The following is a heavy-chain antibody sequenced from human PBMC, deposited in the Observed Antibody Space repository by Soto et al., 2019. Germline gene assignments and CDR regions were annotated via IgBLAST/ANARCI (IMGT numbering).Heavy chain of an antibody. CDR1: GGSFSGYY. CDR3: ARGLPLLWFGELSTDYYYYGMDV. J-gene: IGHJ6*02. CDR2: INHSGST. Sequence: SETLSLTCAVYGGSFSGYYWSWIRQPPGKGLEWIGEINHSGSTNYNPSLKSRVTTSVDTSKNQFSLKLSSVTAADTAVYYCARGLPLLWFGELSTDYYYYGMDVWGQGTTVTVSS. D-gene: IGHD3-10*01. V-gene: IGHV4-34*01.